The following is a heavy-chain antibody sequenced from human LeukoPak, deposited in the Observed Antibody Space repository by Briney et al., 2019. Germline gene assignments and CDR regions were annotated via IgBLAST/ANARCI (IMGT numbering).Heavy chain of an antibody. J-gene: IGHJ6*02. CDR2: ITTSGGST. CDR3: ASERTPSRYYYYYGMDV. D-gene: IGHD1/OR15-1a*01. CDR1: GFTFSSYA. Sequence: PGGSLRLSCAASGFTFSSYAMSWVRQAPGKGLEWVSSITTSGGSTSYADSVRGRFTISRDNSKNTLYLQMNSLRAEDTAVYYCASERTPSRYYYYYGMDVWGQGTTVTVSS. V-gene: IGHV3-23*01.